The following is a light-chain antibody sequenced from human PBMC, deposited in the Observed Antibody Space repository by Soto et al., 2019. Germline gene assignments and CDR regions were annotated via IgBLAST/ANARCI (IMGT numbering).Light chain of an antibody. CDR2: KAS. J-gene: IGKJ1*01. V-gene: IGKV1-5*03. CDR3: QQYSSYSPET. CDR1: QTISSW. Sequence: DIQMTQSPSTLSGSVGDRVTITCRASQTISSWLAWYQQKPGKAPKLLIYKASTLETGVPSRFSGSGSGTEFTLTISSLQPDDFATYYCQQYSSYSPETFGQGTKVDIK.